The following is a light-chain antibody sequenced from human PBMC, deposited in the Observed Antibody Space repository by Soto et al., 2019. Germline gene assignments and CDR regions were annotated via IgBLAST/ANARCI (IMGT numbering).Light chain of an antibody. V-gene: IGLV1-51*01. CDR2: DNT. CDR1: SYNIGNNY. Sequence: QSVLPQPPSVSAAPGQKVTISCSGSSYNIGNNYVSWYQQLPVTAPNLLIYDNTKRPSGIPDRVSGSKSCTSATLGFTGLQTGDEADYYCGTWDSSLSVVFGGGTELTVL. CDR3: GTWDSSLSVV. J-gene: IGLJ2*01.